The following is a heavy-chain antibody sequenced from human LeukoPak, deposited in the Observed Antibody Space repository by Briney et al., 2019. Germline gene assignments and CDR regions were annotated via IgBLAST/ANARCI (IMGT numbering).Heavy chain of an antibody. V-gene: IGHV1-2*02. CDR3: ARAAGYDYDFHFDF. CDR2: INPNRGGT. J-gene: IGHJ4*02. CDR1: GYTFTGYY. Sequence: ASVKVSCKASGYTFTGYYMHWVRQAPGQGLVWMGWINPNRGGTEYAQKFRGRVTMTRDTSISTAYMGLTGLKSDDTGVYYCARAAGYDYDFHFDFWGQGTPVTVSS. D-gene: IGHD3-3*01.